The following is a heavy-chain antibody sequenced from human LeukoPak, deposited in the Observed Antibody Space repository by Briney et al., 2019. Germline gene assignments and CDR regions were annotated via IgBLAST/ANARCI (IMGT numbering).Heavy chain of an antibody. V-gene: IGHV3-30-3*01. Sequence: SLTLSCSASGFTFCSYAMHWLRQAPGKGLEWVAVISYDGSNKYYTDSVKGRFTISRDDSNNTLNLEMNGLRAEDTAVYYCASLGVYSYGYSSWFDPWGQGTLVTVSS. CDR3: ASLGVYSYGYSSWFDP. J-gene: IGHJ5*02. CDR2: ISYDGSNK. D-gene: IGHD5-18*01. CDR1: GFTFCSYA.